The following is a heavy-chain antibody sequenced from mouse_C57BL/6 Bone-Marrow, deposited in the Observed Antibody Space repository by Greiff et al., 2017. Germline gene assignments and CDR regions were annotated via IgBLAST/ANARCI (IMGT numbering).Heavy chain of an antibody. CDR1: GFTFSDYG. Sequence: EVNVVESGGGLVKPGGSLKLSCAASGFTFSDYGMHWVRQAPEKGLEWVAYISSGSSTIYYADTVKGRFTISRDNAKNTLFLQMTSLRSEDTAMYYCARRALYYYGSTSRGDYWGQGTSVTVSS. CDR2: ISSGSSTI. J-gene: IGHJ4*01. CDR3: ARRALYYYGSTSRGDY. V-gene: IGHV5-17*01. D-gene: IGHD1-1*01.